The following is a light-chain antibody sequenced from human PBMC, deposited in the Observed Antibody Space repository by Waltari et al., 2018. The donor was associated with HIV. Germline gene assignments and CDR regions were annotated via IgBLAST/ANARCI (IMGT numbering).Light chain of an antibody. V-gene: IGLV3-25*03. CDR2: KDT. CDR3: HSADGSATYV. Sequence: SYELTQPPSVSVSPGQTARITCSGDALPKQYVYWYQQKPGQAPVLVIYKDTERPSGIPERCSGSSSGTTVTLTISGGQAEDEADYYCHSADGSATYVFGTGTKVTVL. J-gene: IGLJ1*01. CDR1: ALPKQY.